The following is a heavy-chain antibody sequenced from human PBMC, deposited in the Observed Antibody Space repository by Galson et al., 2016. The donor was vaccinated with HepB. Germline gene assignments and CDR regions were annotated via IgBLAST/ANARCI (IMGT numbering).Heavy chain of an antibody. CDR2: ISISGSTI. Sequence: SLRLSCAASGFTFSDYYMSWIRQAPGKGLEWVSYISISGSTIYYADSVKGRFTISRDNAKNSLYLQMNSLRAEDTAVYYCARDSSGWYRFDYWGQGTLLIVSS. D-gene: IGHD6-19*01. CDR1: GFTFSDYY. V-gene: IGHV3-11*01. CDR3: ARDSSGWYRFDY. J-gene: IGHJ4*02.